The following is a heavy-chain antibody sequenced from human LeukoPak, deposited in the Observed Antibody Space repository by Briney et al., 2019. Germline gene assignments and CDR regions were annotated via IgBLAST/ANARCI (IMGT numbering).Heavy chain of an antibody. V-gene: IGHV3-23*01. CDR3: AKEGIVPL. CDR2: IGGRGDNT. CDR1: GFTFSSYA. J-gene: IGHJ4*02. Sequence: GGSLRLSCAASGFTFSSYAMMWVRQAPGKGLEWVSAIGGRGDNTYYADSVKGRFTISRDNPKHTLYLQMNSLRAEDTAVYYCAKEGIVPLWGQGTLVTVSS. D-gene: IGHD1-26*01.